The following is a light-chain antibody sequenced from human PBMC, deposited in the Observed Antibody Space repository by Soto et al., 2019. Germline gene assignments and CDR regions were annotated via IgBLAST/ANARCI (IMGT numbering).Light chain of an antibody. CDR1: QSVIAQY. V-gene: IGKV3-20*01. CDR2: GAS. J-gene: IGKJ5*01. Sequence: IVLTQYPGTLSLSPAERATLSCSASQSVIAQYLAWYQQKPGHAPGLLMSGASNRATGIPDGFTGSGSGTDFTLTISSLQPEDIATYYCQQYDNLPITFGQGTRVEIK. CDR3: QQYDNLPIT.